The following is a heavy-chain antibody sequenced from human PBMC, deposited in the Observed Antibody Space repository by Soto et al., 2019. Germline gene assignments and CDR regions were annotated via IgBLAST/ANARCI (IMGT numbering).Heavy chain of an antibody. J-gene: IGHJ5*02. CDR3: ARQQISGYCSGGSCNWFDP. CDR1: GYRFTSYW. V-gene: IGHV5-51*01. D-gene: IGHD2-15*01. CDR2: IYPGDSDT. Sequence: PGESLKSACKGSGYRFTSYWIGWVRQRPGKGLEWMGIIYPGDSDTRYSPSFQGQVTISADKSISTAYLQWSSLKASDTAMYYCARQQISGYCSGGSCNWFDPWGQGTLVTVSS.